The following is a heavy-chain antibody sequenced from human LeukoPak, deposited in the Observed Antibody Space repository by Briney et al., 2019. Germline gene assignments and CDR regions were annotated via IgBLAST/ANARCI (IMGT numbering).Heavy chain of an antibody. CDR1: GFTFSSFW. CDR3: ARGRGLTGSLRGGAFDI. V-gene: IGHV3-74*01. D-gene: IGHD3-9*01. Sequence: GGSLRLSCAASGFTFSSFWMHWVRQAPGKGLVWVSHTNSDGSTTDYADSVRGRFTISRDNAKNTLYLHMNSLRAEDTAVYYCARGRGLTGSLRGGAFDIWGQGTMVTVSS. J-gene: IGHJ3*02. CDR2: TNSDGSTT.